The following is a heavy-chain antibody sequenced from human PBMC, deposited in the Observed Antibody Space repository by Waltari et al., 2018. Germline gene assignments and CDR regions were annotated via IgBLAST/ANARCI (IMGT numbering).Heavy chain of an antibody. J-gene: IGHJ4*02. CDR1: GFSFSSYS. D-gene: IGHD7-27*01. V-gene: IGHV3-21*01. CDR2: ISSSTTYI. Sequence: VQLVESGGGLVKPGGSVRLSCGACGFSFSSYSMNWVRQAPGKGLEWVSSISSSTTYIHYADSVKGRFTISRDNAKNSLYLQMNSLRVEDTAVYYCVSGGWGFYFDYWGQGTVVTVSS. CDR3: VSGGWGFYFDY.